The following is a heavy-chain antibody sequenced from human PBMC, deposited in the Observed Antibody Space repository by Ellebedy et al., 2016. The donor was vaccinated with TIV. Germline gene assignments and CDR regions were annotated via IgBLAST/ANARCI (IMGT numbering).Heavy chain of an antibody. CDR2: IKSKTDGGTT. D-gene: IGHD3-22*01. J-gene: IGHJ4*02. Sequence: GESLKISCAASGFTFSNAWMNWVRQAPGKGLEWVGRIKSKTDGGTTDYAAPVKGRFTISRDDSKNTLYLQMNSLKTEDTAVYYCTTGSNIYYYDSSGYSRLGYWGQGTLVTVSS. CDR1: GFTFSNAW. V-gene: IGHV3-15*07. CDR3: TTGSNIYYYDSSGYSRLGY.